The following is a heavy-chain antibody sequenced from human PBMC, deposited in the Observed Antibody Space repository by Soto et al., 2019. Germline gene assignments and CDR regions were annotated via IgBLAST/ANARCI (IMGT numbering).Heavy chain of an antibody. Sequence: QVQVVQSGPELKKXXASVKVSCKAQGYXFTKYGXXWVRQAPXHGLEWMGLINVYNGDRKVAQKFQDRVSMTTDTATDTAYMELKSLRSGDTAVYYCARLQLGGDRMLNWFDPWGQGTLVTVSS. V-gene: IGHV1-18*01. D-gene: IGHD2-21*02. CDR1: GYXFTKYG. J-gene: IGHJ5*02. CDR2: INVYNGDR. CDR3: ARLQLGGDRMLNWFDP.